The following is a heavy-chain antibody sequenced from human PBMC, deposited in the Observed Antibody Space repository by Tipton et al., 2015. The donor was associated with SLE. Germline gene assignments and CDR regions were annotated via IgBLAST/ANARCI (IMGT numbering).Heavy chain of an antibody. CDR3: ARDQDSSSSCYFDY. CDR2: INPNSGGT. CDR1: GYTFTGYY. Sequence: QSGPEVKKPGASVKVSCKASGYTFTGYYMHWVRQAPGQGLEWMGRINPNSGGTNYAQKFQGRVTMTRDTSISTAYMELSRLRSDDTALYYCARDQDSSSSCYFDYWGQGTLVTVSS. J-gene: IGHJ4*02. D-gene: IGHD6-6*01. V-gene: IGHV1-2*06.